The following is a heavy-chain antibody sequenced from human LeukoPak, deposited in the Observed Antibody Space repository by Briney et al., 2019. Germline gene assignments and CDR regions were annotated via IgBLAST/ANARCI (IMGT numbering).Heavy chain of an antibody. Sequence: SQTLSLTCAISGDSVSSNTAAWYWIRQSPSRGLEWLVCTYYRSKWYYEYAVSVRSRITINADTSTNQFSLQLNSVTPEDTAVYYCARDPSDDQGLDYWGQGTLVTVSS. CDR2: TYYRSKWYY. V-gene: IGHV6-1*01. J-gene: IGHJ4*02. CDR1: GDSVSSNTAA. CDR3: ARDPSDDQGLDY. D-gene: IGHD3-16*01.